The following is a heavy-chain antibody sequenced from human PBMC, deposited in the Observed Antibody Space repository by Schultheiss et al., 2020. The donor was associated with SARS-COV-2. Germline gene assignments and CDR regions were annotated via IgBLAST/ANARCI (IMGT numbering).Heavy chain of an antibody. V-gene: IGHV4-34*01. D-gene: IGHD1-26*01. CDR3: ARAQYGDLTRTPVGATKEYYYYGMDV. CDR2: INHSGST. CDR1: GGSFSGYY. J-gene: IGHJ6*02. Sequence: SETLSLICAVYGGSFSGYYWSWIRQPPGKGLEWIGEINHSGSTNYNPSLKSRITISLDTSNNHFSLQLNSVTPEDTAVYYCARAQYGDLTRTPVGATKEYYYYGMDVWGQGTTVTVSS.